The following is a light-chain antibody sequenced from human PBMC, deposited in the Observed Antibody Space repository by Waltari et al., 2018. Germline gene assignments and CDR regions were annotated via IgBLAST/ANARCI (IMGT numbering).Light chain of an antibody. Sequence: EIVMTQSPATLSVSPGERVTLSCRSSQGVSYNLAWYQQKPGQAPRLLIYAASTRATGIPARFSGSGSGSAFSLIISSLQSEDFAVYYCQQYNDRPRTFGQGTKVEIK. CDR2: AAS. J-gene: IGKJ1*01. CDR1: QGVSYN. CDR3: QQYNDRPRT. V-gene: IGKV3-15*01.